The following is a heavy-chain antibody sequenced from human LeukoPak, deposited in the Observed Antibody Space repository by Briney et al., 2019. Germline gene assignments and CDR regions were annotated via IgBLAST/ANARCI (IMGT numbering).Heavy chain of an antibody. D-gene: IGHD2-2*01. J-gene: IGHJ4*02. Sequence: PGGSLRLSCAASGFTFSDYYMSWIRQAPGKGLEWVANIKQDGSEKYYVDSVKGRFTISRDNAKNSLYLQMNSLRAEDTAVYYCARDIVVVPAASHFDYWGQGTLVTVSS. CDR3: ARDIVVVPAASHFDY. CDR1: GFTFSDYY. V-gene: IGHV3-7*01. CDR2: IKQDGSEK.